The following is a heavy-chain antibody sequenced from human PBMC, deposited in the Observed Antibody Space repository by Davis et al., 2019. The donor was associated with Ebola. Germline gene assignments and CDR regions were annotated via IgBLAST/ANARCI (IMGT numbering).Heavy chain of an antibody. D-gene: IGHD2/OR15-2a*01. V-gene: IGHV1-2*02. CDR3: ARDRGGCCNAESCLDAFDI. Sequence: ASVKVSCKASGYTFSGYYMHWVRPAPAQGLEWMGWINHNSGGTNYAQKFQGRVTPTRDTSISTAYMELSRLRSDDTAVFYGARDRGGCCNAESCLDAFDIWGQGTLVTVSS. CDR1: GYTFSGYY. CDR2: INHNSGGT. J-gene: IGHJ3*02.